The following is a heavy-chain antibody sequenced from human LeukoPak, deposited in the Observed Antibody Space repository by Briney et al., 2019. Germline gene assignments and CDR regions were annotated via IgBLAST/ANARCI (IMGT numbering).Heavy chain of an antibody. J-gene: IGHJ6*02. CDR3: AKDPHYGSGTAYYYYGMDV. CDR2: ISNSGGTT. CDR1: GFIFSEYY. V-gene: IGHV3-11*01. D-gene: IGHD3-10*01. Sequence: PGGSLRLSCAASGFIFSEYYMGWIRQAPGKGLEWVSYISNSGGTTYYADSVKGRFTISRDNSKNTLYLQMNSLRAEDTAVYYCAKDPHYGSGTAYYYYGMDVWGQGTTVTVSS.